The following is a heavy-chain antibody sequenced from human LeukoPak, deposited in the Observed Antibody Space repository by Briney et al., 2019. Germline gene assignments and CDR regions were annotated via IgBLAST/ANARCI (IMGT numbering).Heavy chain of an antibody. CDR3: ARDARGLDYGGNSGGGAFDI. V-gene: IGHV3-74*01. CDR2: MNGEGTTI. Sequence: GGSLRLSCATSGLTFRTTWMHWVRQAPGKGLMWVSRMNGEGTTIDYADSVKGRFTVSRDYAKNTLFLQMNNLRTEDTAVYYCARDARGLDYGGNSGGGAFDIWGQGTMVTVSS. CDR1: GLTFRTTW. D-gene: IGHD4-23*01. J-gene: IGHJ3*02.